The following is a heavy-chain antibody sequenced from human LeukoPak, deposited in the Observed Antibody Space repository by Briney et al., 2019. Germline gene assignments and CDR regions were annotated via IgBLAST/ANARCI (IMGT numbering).Heavy chain of an antibody. Sequence: GGSLRLSCAASGFTCSSYDMHWVRQPTGKGLEWVSGIGSTGEIHYAGSVKGRFTISRDNAKNSLYLQMNSLRAEDTAVYYCARPRIIDYWGQGTLVTVSS. CDR1: GFTCSSYD. V-gene: IGHV3-13*04. CDR3: ARPRIIDY. J-gene: IGHJ4*02. D-gene: IGHD2-15*01. CDR2: IGSTGEI.